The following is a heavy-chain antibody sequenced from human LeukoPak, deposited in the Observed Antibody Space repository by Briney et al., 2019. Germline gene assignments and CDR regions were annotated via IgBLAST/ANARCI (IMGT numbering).Heavy chain of an antibody. CDR2: IYYSGST. J-gene: IGHJ5*02. V-gene: IGHV4-39*07. CDR1: GGSISSSSYY. D-gene: IGHD1-26*01. CDR3: ARDCRPWELLTTLGFDP. Sequence: KPSETLSLTCTVSGGSISSSSYYRGWIRQPPGKGLEWIGSIYYSGSTYYNPSLKSRVTISVDTSKNQFSLKLSSVTAADTAVYYCARDCRPWELLTTLGFDPWGQGTLVTVSS.